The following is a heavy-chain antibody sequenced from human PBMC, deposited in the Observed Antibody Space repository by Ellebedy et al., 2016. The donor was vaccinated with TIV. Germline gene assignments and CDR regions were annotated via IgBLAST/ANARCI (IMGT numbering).Heavy chain of an antibody. V-gene: IGHV4-59*01. CDR2: VYYSGST. CDR3: ARGSGRPDY. D-gene: IGHD3-10*01. CDR1: GGSMSSNY. J-gene: IGHJ4*02. Sequence: MPSETLSLTCSVSGGSMSSNYWSRIRQPPGKGLEWIGFVYYSGSTNYNPSLGSRVTISVETSKNQFSLNVSSVTAADTAVYYCARGSGRPDYWGQGTLVTVSS.